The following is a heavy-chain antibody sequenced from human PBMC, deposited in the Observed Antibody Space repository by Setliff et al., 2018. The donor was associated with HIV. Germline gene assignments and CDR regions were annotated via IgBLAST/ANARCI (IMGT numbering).Heavy chain of an antibody. CDR3: ARASTGYSSIWYRNGLTYYNYMDV. Sequence: SETLSLTCAVYDGSFSGYYWTWIRQPPGKGLEWIGEINHSGSTNYNPSLKSRVSMSVDTSKNQFSLRLSSVTAADTAVFYCARASTGYSSIWYRNGLTYYNYMDVWGRGTKVTVSS. D-gene: IGHD6-13*01. V-gene: IGHV4-34*01. CDR2: INHSGST. J-gene: IGHJ6*03. CDR1: DGSFSGYY.